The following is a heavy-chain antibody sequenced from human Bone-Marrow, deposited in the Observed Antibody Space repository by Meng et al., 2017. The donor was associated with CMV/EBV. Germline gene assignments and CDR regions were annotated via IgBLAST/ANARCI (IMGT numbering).Heavy chain of an antibody. Sequence: ASVKVSCKASGYTFTDYYMHWVREAPGQGLEWMAWINPKSGDTNYAQQFQGRVTLTRDKSITTAYLELSSLRSADTAVYYCVRDLTGATGPPYWGQGTLVTVSS. CDR3: VRDLTGATGPPY. CDR2: INPKSGDT. J-gene: IGHJ4*02. CDR1: GYTFTDYY. V-gene: IGHV1-2*02. D-gene: IGHD7-27*01.